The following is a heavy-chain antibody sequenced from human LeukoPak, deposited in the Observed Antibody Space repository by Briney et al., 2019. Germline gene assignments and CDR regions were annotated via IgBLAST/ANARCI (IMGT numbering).Heavy chain of an antibody. Sequence: GGSLRLSCAASGFTFDDYAMHWVRQAPGKGLEWVSGISWNSGSIGYADSVKGRFTISRDNAKNSLYLQMNSLRAEDTAVYYCARYAGDYGDYYYWYFDLWGRGTLVTVSS. CDR3: ARYAGDYGDYYYWYFDL. CDR2: ISWNSGSI. V-gene: IGHV3-9*01. J-gene: IGHJ2*01. D-gene: IGHD4-17*01. CDR1: GFTFDDYA.